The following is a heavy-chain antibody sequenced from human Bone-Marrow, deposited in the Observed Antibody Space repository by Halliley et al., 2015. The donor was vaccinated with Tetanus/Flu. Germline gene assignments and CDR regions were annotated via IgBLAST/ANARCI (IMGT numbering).Heavy chain of an antibody. D-gene: IGHD4-17*01. J-gene: IGHJ3*02. CDR3: ARDPCVDYVLSAFDI. V-gene: IGHV3-48*03. Sequence: SLRLSCAASGFTFSSYEMNWVRQAPGKGLEWVSYITTSGNIIFYADSVKGRFTISRDNAKSSLFLQMDDLRAEDTAVYYCARDPCVDYVLSAFDIWGQGTTVTVSS. CDR1: GFTFSSYE. CDR2: ITTSGNII.